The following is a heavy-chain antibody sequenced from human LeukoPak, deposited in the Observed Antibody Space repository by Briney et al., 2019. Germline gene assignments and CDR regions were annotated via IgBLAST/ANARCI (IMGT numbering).Heavy chain of an antibody. J-gene: IGHJ3*02. CDR3: AREGYYDSSGYGAAFDI. CDR2: IYYSGST. Sequence: SETLSLTCTVSGGSISSYYWSWIRQPPGKGLEWIGYIYYSGSTNYNPSLKSRVAISVGTSKNQFSLKLSSVTAADTAVYYCAREGYYDSSGYGAAFDIWGQGTMVTVSS. V-gene: IGHV4-59*01. CDR1: GGSISSYY. D-gene: IGHD3-22*01.